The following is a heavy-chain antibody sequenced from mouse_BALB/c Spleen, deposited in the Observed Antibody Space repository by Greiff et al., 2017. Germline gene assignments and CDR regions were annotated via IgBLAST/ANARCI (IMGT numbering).Heavy chain of an antibody. CDR2: IYPYNGGT. J-gene: IGHJ4*01. CDR3: ASSRHYYGSHYAMDY. D-gene: IGHD1-1*01. V-gene: IGHV1S29*02. Sequence: EVQLQQSGPELVKPGASVKISCKASGYTFTDYNMHWVKQSHGKSLEWIGYIYPYNGGTGYNQKFKSKATLTVDNSSSTAYMELRSLTSEDSAVYYCASSRHYYGSHYAMDYWGQGTSVTVSS. CDR1: GYTFTDYN.